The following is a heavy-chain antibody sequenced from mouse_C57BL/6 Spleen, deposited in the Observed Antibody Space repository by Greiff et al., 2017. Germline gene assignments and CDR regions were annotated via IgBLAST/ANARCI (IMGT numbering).Heavy chain of an antibody. CDR2: INPNNGGT. CDR3: ARSGDSSGWAMDY. CDR1: GYTFTDYY. J-gene: IGHJ4*01. D-gene: IGHD3-2*02. Sequence: EVQLQQSGPELVKPGASVKISCKASGYTFTDYYMNWVKQSHGKSLEWIGDINPNNGGTSYNQKFKGKATLTVDKSSSTAYMELRSLTSEDSAVYCCARSGDSSGWAMDYWGQGTSVTVSS. V-gene: IGHV1-26*01.